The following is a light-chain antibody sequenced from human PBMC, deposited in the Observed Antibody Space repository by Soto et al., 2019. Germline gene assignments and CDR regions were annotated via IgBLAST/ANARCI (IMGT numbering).Light chain of an antibody. CDR3: CSYAGSSTLV. Sequence: QSALTQPAAVSGSPGQSITISCTGTSSDVGSYNLVSCYQQHPGKAPKLMIYEGNKRPSGSSNRFSGSKSGNTTSLTISGLQAEDEADYYCCSYAGSSTLVFGGGTKLTVL. J-gene: IGLJ3*02. V-gene: IGLV2-23*01. CDR1: SSDVGSYNL. CDR2: EGN.